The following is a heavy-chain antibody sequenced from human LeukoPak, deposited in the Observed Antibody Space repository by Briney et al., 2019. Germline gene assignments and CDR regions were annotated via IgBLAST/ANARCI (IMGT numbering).Heavy chain of an antibody. D-gene: IGHD4-17*01. V-gene: IGHV4-34*01. CDR2: INHSGST. Sequence: SETLSLTCAVYGGSFSGYYWSWIRQPPGKELELIGEINHSGSTNYNPSLKSRVTISVDTSKNQFSLKLSSVTAADTAVYYCARARTYGATEDYWGQGTLVTVSS. J-gene: IGHJ4*02. CDR3: ARARTYGATEDY. CDR1: GGSFSGYY.